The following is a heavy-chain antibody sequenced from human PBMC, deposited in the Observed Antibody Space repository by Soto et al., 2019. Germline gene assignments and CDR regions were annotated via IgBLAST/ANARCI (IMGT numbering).Heavy chain of an antibody. CDR2: INPNSGGT. J-gene: IGHJ6*02. D-gene: IGHD2-2*01. CDR3: ARGLSTSSSDYYYGMDV. V-gene: IGHV1-2*04. CDR1: GYTFTGYY. Sequence: ASVKVSCKASGYTFTGYYMHWVRQAPGQGLEWMGWINPNSGGTNYAQKFQGWVTMTRDTSISTAYMELSRLRSDDTAVYYCARGLSTSSSDYYYGMDVWGQGTTVTVSS.